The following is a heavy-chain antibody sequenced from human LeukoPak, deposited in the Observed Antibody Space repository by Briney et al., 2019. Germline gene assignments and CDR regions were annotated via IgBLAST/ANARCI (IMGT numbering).Heavy chain of an antibody. CDR2: INHSGST. D-gene: IGHD4-17*01. V-gene: IGHV4-34*01. CDR3: ARDNDYGDYHY. J-gene: IGHJ4*02. Sequence: SETLSLTCAVYGGSFSGYYWSWIRQPPGKGLEWIGEINHSGSTNYNPSLKSRVTISVDTSKNQFSLKLSSVTAADTAVYYCARDNDYGDYHYWGQGTLVTVSS. CDR1: GGSFSGYY.